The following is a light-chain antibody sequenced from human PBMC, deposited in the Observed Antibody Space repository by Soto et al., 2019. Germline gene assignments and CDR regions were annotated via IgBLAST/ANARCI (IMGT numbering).Light chain of an antibody. CDR3: LLYYGGALV. Sequence: QAVVTQEPSLTVSPGGTVTLTCASSTGAVTSGYYPNWFQQRPGQAPRALIYSISNKHSWTPARFSGSLLGGKAALTLSGVQPEDEAEYYCLLYYGGALVFGGGTKLTVL. CDR2: SIS. V-gene: IGLV7-43*01. CDR1: TGAVTSGYY. J-gene: IGLJ3*02.